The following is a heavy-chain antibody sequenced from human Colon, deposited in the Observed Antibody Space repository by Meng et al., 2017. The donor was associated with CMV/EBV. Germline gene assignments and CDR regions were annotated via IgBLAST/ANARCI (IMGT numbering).Heavy chain of an antibody. CDR1: GGSIVDTYAY. Sequence: SETLSLTCTVSGGSIVDTYAYWGWVRQSPGKGLEWIANIYFSGTTHYNPSLKSRVTISVDTSKNQFSLRLSSLTAADTAVYYCARAAYTPPTVGALGSWGQGTLVTVSS. J-gene: IGHJ5*01. V-gene: IGHV4-39*07. D-gene: IGHD1-26*01. CDR2: IYFSGTT. CDR3: ARAAYTPPTVGALGS.